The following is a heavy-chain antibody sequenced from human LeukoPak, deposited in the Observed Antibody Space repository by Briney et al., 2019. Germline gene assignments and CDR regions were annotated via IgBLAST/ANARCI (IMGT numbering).Heavy chain of an antibody. V-gene: IGHV2-5*01. CDR2: IYWNDER. Sequence: SGPTLVNPTQTLTLTCTFSGFSLSTYGVAVGRIRQPPGKALEWLALIYWNDERHYSPSLKSRLTITKDTSKDQVVLTMTNMDPVDTATYYCAHRYGYWGQGTLVTVSS. D-gene: IGHD3-10*01. CDR3: AHRYGY. J-gene: IGHJ4*02. CDR1: GFSLSTYGVA.